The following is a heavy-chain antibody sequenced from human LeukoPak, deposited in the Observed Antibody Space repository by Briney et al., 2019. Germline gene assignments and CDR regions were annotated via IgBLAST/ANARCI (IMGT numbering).Heavy chain of an antibody. CDR1: GGTFSSYA. D-gene: IGHD5-12*01. V-gene: IGHV1-69*04. CDR2: IIPILGIA. CDR3: ARGPQTHIVATDY. Sequence: KISCKASGGTFSSYAISWVRQAPGQGLEWMGRIIPILGIANYAQKFQGRVTITADKSTSTAYMELSSLRSEDTAVYYCARGPQTHIVATDYWGQGTLVTVSS. J-gene: IGHJ4*02.